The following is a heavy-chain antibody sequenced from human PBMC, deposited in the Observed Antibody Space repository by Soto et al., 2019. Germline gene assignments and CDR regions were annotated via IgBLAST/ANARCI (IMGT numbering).Heavy chain of an antibody. V-gene: IGHV4-61*01. CDR1: GASLRSGSYY. J-gene: IGHJ4*02. CDR3: SYGSSFDY. D-gene: IGHD3-10*01. Sequence: QVQLQESGPGLVKPSETLSLICTVSGASLRSGSYYWSWIRQPPGKGLEWIGYISHSGRTNYDPSLKSRLTMSVDTSQNQFSLQLNSVIAADTAVYYCSYGSSFDYWGQGTLVTVSS. CDR2: ISHSGRT.